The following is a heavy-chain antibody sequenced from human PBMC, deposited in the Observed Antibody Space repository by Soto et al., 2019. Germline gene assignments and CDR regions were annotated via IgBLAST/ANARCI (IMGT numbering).Heavy chain of an antibody. CDR2: IKSKTDGGTT. J-gene: IGHJ6*02. CDR3: ARDSLKFYYYGMDV. V-gene: IGHV3-15*01. Sequence: GGSLRLSCAASGFTFSNAWMSWVRQAPGKGLEWVGRIKSKTDGGTTDYAAPVKGRFAISRDNSKNTLYLQMNSLRAEDTAVYYCARDSLKFYYYGMDVWGQETTVTSP. CDR1: GFTFSNAW.